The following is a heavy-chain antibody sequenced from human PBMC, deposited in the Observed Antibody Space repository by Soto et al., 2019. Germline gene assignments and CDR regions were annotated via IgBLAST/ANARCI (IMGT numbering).Heavy chain of an antibody. CDR2: ISGRGGST. J-gene: IGHJ3*02. V-gene: IGHV3-23*01. CDR3: ATLDDAFDI. Sequence: EVQLLESGGGLVQPGGSLRLSCAASGFTFSSYAMSWVRQAPGKGLEWVSAISGRGGSTYYADSVKGRFTISRDNTKNTLYLQMNSLRAEETAVYYCATLDDAFDIWGQGTMVTVSS. CDR1: GFTFSSYA.